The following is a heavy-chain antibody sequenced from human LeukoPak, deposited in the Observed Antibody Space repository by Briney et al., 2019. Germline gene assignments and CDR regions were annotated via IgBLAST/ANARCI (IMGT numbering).Heavy chain of an antibody. J-gene: IGHJ4*02. CDR3: ARDGGFTGGWTYGAGDY. CDR1: GFTFSSYV. CDR2: ISNDGSDK. D-gene: IGHD3-10*01. Sequence: GGSLRLSCAASGFTFSSYVMHWVRQAPGEGLECVAVISNDGSDKYYADSVKGRFTISRDNSRNTLFLQMNSLRAEDTALYYCARDGGFTGGWTYGAGDYWGQGTLVTVSS. V-gene: IGHV3-30*04.